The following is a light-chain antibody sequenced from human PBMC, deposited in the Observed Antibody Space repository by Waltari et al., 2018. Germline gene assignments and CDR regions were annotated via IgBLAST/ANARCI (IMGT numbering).Light chain of an antibody. V-gene: IGLV2-18*02. Sequence: QSALTQPPSVSGSPGQSVTIPSTGTSSDIGTYNRVSWYQQPPGTAPKLMLYEVNNRPSGVPDRFSGSKSGNTASLTISGLQAEDEADYYCSSYARNTYVFGTGTKVTVL. CDR1: SSDIGTYNR. CDR3: SSYARNTYV. J-gene: IGLJ1*01. CDR2: EVN.